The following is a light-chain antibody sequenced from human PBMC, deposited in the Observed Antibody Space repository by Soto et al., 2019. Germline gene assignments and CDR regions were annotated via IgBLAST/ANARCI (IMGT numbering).Light chain of an antibody. CDR1: QSLSTNY. CDR3: QQYATSARLS. CDR2: GAS. J-gene: IGKJ3*01. Sequence: EIVLTQSPGTLSWSPGERATLSCRASQSLSTNYLAWYQHKPGQAPRLLIYGASSRANGIPDRFSGSGSGTDFTLTINRLEPEDFAVYYCQQYATSARLSFGPGTKVDI. V-gene: IGKV3-20*01.